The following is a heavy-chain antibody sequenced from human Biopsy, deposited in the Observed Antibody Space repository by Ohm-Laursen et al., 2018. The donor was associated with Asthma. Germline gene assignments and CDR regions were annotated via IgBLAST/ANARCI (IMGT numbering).Heavy chain of an antibody. J-gene: IGHJ4*02. V-gene: IGHV3-53*01. CDR2: IYSGGTS. Sequence: LSLTCAGSGFTVSRDHMFWVRQAPGKGLEWVSVIYSGGTSHTADSVRGRFTISRDFSKNTLHLQMHSLRVEDTAVYYCARGDSSGWSHYYFDYWGQGTLVTVSS. CDR3: ARGDSSGWSHYYFDY. CDR1: GFTVSRDH. D-gene: IGHD6-19*01.